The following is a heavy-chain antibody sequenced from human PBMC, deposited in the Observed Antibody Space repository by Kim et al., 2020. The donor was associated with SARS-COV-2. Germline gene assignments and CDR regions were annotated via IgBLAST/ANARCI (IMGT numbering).Heavy chain of an antibody. CDR1: GYTFSGYY. J-gene: IGHJ4*02. CDR3: ARTYCTPTSCYVGFDY. V-gene: IGHV1-2*06. CDR2: IKSKSGGA. Sequence: ASVKVSCKTSGYTFSGYYIHWVRQAPGQGLEWVGRIKSKSGGANYAQKFQGRVTMTRDTSISTIYMELTGLTSDDMAVYYCARTYCTPTSCYVGFDYWGQGTLVTVSS. D-gene: IGHD2-2*01.